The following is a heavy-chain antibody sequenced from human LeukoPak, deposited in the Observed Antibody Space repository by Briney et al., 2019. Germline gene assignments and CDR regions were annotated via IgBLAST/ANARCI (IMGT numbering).Heavy chain of an antibody. J-gene: IGHJ5*02. CDR2: IIPIFGTA. CDR3: ARVTDDSGIDP. Sequence: GASVKVSCKASGGTFSSYAISWVRQAPGQGLEWMGGIIPIFGTANYAQKFQGRVTLTRNTSISTAYMELSTLRSEDTAVYYCARVTDDSGIDPWGQGTLVTVSS. V-gene: IGHV1-69*05. D-gene: IGHD6-25*01. CDR1: GGTFSSYA.